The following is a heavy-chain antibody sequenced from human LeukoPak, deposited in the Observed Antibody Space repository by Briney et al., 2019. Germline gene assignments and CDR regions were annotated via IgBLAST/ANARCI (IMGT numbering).Heavy chain of an antibody. Sequence: GGSLRLSCAASGFTVSSNYMSWVRQAPGKGLEWVSVIYSGGSTYYADSVKGRFTISRDNSKNTLYLQMNSLRAEDTAVYHCARDMGAVGNHDAFDIWGQGTMVTVSS. CDR3: ARDMGAVGNHDAFDI. V-gene: IGHV3-66*01. CDR1: GFTVSSNY. D-gene: IGHD3-16*01. J-gene: IGHJ3*02. CDR2: IYSGGST.